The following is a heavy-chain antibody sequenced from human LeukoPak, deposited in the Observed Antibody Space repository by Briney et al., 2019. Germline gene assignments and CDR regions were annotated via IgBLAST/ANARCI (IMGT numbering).Heavy chain of an antibody. V-gene: IGHV1-24*01. J-gene: IGHJ4*02. Sequence: ASVKVSCKVSGYTLTELSMHWVRQAPGKGLEWMGGFDPEDGETIYAQKFQGRVTMTEDTSTDTAYMELSSLRSEDTAVYYCATVEKYGSGGYYRPYYWGQGTLVTVSS. CDR3: ATVEKYGSGGYYRPYY. D-gene: IGHD3-10*01. CDR1: GYTLTELS. CDR2: FDPEDGET.